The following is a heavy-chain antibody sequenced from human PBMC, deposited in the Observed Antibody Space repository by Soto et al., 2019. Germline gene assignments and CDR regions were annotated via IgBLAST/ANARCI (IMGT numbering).Heavy chain of an antibody. J-gene: IGHJ4*02. Sequence: SVKVSCKASGGTFSSYAISWVRQAPGQGLEWMGGIIPIFGTANYAQKFQGRVTITADESTSTAYMELSSLRSEDTAVYYCARGRRAYYYDSSGLGNGYWGQGTLVTVSS. CDR2: IIPIFGTA. V-gene: IGHV1-69*13. CDR3: ARGRRAYYYDSSGLGNGY. D-gene: IGHD3-22*01. CDR1: GGTFSSYA.